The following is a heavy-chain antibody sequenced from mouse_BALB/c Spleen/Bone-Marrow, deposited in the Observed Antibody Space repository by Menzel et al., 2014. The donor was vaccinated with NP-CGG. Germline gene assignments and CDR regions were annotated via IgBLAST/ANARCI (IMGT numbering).Heavy chain of an antibody. V-gene: IGHV5-12*02. Sequence: EVMLVESGGGLVQPGGSLKLSCATSGFTFSDYYMYWVRQTPEKRLVWVAYITKGGGSTYYPDIVKGRFTISRDNAKNTLYLQMSLLKSEDTAMYYCARQLAYAMDYWGQGTSVTVSS. CDR2: ITKGGGST. D-gene: IGHD4-1*01. J-gene: IGHJ4*01. CDR1: GFTFSDYY. CDR3: ARQLAYAMDY.